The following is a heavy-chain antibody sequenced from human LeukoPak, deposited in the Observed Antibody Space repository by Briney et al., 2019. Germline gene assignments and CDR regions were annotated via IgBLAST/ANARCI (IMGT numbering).Heavy chain of an antibody. J-gene: IGHJ6*02. CDR1: GGTFTSYG. Sequence: SVKVSCKASGGTFTSYGINWVRQAPGLGLEWMARIIPVVGILNYAQRFQGRVTITADNSTSTVYMELSSLRSDDTAVYYCARVMGSHYYYYGMDVWGQGTTVTVSS. V-gene: IGHV1-69*04. CDR2: IIPVVGIL. CDR3: ARVMGSHYYYYGMDV. D-gene: IGHD1-26*01.